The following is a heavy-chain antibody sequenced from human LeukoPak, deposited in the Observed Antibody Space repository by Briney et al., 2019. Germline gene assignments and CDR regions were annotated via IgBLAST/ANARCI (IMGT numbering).Heavy chain of an antibody. Sequence: GGSLRLSCAASGFTFSDYYMSWIRQAPGKGLEWVSYISSSGSTIYYADSVRGRFTISRDNAKNSLYLQMYSLRAEDTAVYYCARDLSGITGYTYGRGIDYWGQGTLVTVSS. CDR2: ISSSGSTI. J-gene: IGHJ4*02. CDR3: ARDLSGITGYTYGRGIDY. CDR1: GFTFSDYY. D-gene: IGHD5-18*01. V-gene: IGHV3-11*04.